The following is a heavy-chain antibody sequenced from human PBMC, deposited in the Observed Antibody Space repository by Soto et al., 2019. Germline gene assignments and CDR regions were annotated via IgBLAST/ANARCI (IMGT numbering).Heavy chain of an antibody. Sequence: QVQLVESGGGVVQPGRSLRLSCAVSGFTFSGYGMHWVRQAPGKGLEWVAVISYDGSNKYYADSVKGRFTISRDNSKNTLYLQMNSLRAEDTAVYYCAIDRSSSPCLAYYYYGMDVWGQGTTVTVSS. CDR2: ISYDGSNK. CDR1: GFTFSGYG. CDR3: AIDRSSSPCLAYYYYGMDV. V-gene: IGHV3-30*03. J-gene: IGHJ6*02. D-gene: IGHD6-6*01.